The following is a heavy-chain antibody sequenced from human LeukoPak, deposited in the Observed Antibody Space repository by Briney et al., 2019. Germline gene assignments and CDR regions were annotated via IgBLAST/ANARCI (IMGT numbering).Heavy chain of an antibody. V-gene: IGHV3-48*03. CDR1: GFTFSSYE. CDR2: ISSSGSTI. D-gene: IGHD3-10*01. Sequence: PGGSLRLSCAAPGFTFSSYEMNWVRQAPGKGLEWVSYISSSGSTIYYADSVKGRFTISRDNAKNSLYLQMNSLRAEDTAVYYCASEGLRITMVRGVIQSGGFDYWGQGTLVTVSS. J-gene: IGHJ4*02. CDR3: ASEGLRITMVRGVIQSGGFDY.